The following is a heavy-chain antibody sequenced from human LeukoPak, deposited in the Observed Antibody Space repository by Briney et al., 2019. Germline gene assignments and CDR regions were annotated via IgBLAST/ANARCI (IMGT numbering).Heavy chain of an antibody. CDR1: GYSFTDYW. CDR2: IYPADSDT. V-gene: IGHV5-51*01. CDR3: ARQSRDGSKTRGYYFDY. D-gene: IGHD3-10*01. Sequence: GESLKLSCQVSGYSFTDYWIGWVRQMPGKGLESMGIIYPADSDTTYSPSFQGQVTISAVKSISTVYLQWSSLKASDTAMYYCARQSRDGSKTRGYYFDYWGQGTLVTVSS. J-gene: IGHJ4*02.